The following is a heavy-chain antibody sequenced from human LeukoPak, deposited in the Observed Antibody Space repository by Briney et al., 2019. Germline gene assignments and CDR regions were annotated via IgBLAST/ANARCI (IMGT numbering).Heavy chain of an antibody. V-gene: IGHV3-9*01. CDR2: IIWNSGSI. Sequence: GGSLRLSCAASGFTFDDYAIHCFRQAPAKDLQWVSGIIWNSGSIGYADSVKGRFTISRDNAKNSLYLQMNSLRAEDTALYYCAKDGAGYYYGSGMLNWFDPWGQGTLVTVSS. CDR1: GFTFDDYA. D-gene: IGHD3-10*01. CDR3: AKDGAGYYYGSGMLNWFDP. J-gene: IGHJ5*02.